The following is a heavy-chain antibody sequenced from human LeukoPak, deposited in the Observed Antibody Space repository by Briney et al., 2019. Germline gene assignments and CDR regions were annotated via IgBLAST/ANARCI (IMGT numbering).Heavy chain of an antibody. J-gene: IGHJ4*02. V-gene: IGHV4-59*08. Sequence: SETLSLTCTVSGGPISSYYWSWIRQPPGKGLEWIGYIYYSGSTNYNPSLKSRVTISVDTSKNQFSLKLSSVTAADTAVYYCARLYSGYDWDYWGQGTLVTVSS. CDR2: IYYSGST. D-gene: IGHD5-12*01. CDR3: ARLYSGYDWDY. CDR1: GGPISSYY.